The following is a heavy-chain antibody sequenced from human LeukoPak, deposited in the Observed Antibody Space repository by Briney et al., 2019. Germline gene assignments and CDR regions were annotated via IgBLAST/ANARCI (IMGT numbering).Heavy chain of an antibody. Sequence: SETLSLTCAVSGNSFGDYYWSWIRQPAGKGLEWIGRIYTSGSTTYNPSLKSRVTMSVDTSKSQFSLNLMSVTAADTAVYYCTRDTGTTGEVKFDPWGQGTLVTVSS. V-gene: IGHV4-4*07. CDR2: IYTSGST. CDR3: TRDTGTTGEVKFDP. D-gene: IGHD4-17*01. CDR1: GNSFGDYY. J-gene: IGHJ5*02.